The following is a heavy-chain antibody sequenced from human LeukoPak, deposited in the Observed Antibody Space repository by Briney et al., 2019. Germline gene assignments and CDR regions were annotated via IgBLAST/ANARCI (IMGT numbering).Heavy chain of an antibody. V-gene: IGHV3-48*03. CDR3: ARVAYSSTWGYLDY. Sequence: PGGSLRLSCAASGFTSSSYEVNWVRQAPGKGLEWVSYISISGSTIYYADSVKGRFTISRDNAKNSLYLQMNSLRAEDTAVYYCARVAYSSTWGYLDYWGQGTLVTVSS. J-gene: IGHJ4*02. CDR2: ISISGSTI. CDR1: GFTSSSYE. D-gene: IGHD6-13*01.